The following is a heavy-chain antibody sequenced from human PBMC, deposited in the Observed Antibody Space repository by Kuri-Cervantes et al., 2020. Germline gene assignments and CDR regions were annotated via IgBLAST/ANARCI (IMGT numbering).Heavy chain of an antibody. J-gene: IGHJ6*02. CDR2: ISYDGSNK. V-gene: IGHV3-30*18. Sequence: GESLKISCAASGFTFSSHAMSWVRQAPGKGLEWVAVISYDGSNKYYAESVKGRFTISRENSKNTLYLQMNSLRAEDTAVYYCAKDAVAGPYYNYYYGMDVWGQGTTVTVSS. D-gene: IGHD6-19*01. CDR1: GFTFSSHA. CDR3: AKDAVAGPYYNYYYGMDV.